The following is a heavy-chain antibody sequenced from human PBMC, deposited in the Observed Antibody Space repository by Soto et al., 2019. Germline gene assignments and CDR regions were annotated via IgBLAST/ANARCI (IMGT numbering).Heavy chain of an antibody. V-gene: IGHV1-3*01. J-gene: IGHJ4*02. CDR2: INAGNGNT. Sequence: QVQLVQSGAEVKKPGASVKVSCKASGYTFTSYAMHWVRQAPGQRLEWMGWINAGNGNTKYSQKYQGRVTITRDTSVSTVYMELISLNSDDTAVYYCGRPGGSPVSLDYWGQGTLVTVSS. CDR3: GRPGGSPVSLDY. D-gene: IGHD1-26*01. CDR1: GYTFTSYA.